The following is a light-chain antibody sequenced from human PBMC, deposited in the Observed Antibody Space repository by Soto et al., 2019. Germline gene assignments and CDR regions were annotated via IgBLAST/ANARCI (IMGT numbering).Light chain of an antibody. J-gene: IGLJ2*01. CDR3: AAWDDSLMV. Sequence: QSVLTQPPSASGTPGQRVTISCPGSSSNIGSNTVDWYQQLPGTAPKLLIYTNNQRPSGVPDRFSGSKSGTSASLAISGLQSEDEADYYCAAWDDSLMVFGGGTKLTVL. CDR1: SSNIGSNT. CDR2: TNN. V-gene: IGLV1-44*01.